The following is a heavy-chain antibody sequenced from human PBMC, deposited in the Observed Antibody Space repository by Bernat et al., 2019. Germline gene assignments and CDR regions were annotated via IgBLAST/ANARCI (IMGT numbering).Heavy chain of an antibody. CDR3: ARVSLYGAPASAMDV. Sequence: QVQLVESGGGVVQTERSQRLSCEASKFTFSSYGMHWFRQAPGKGLEWVAVIWHDGSNENYADSVKGRFTISRDNSKNTLYLQMNNLRAEDTAVYYCARVSLYGAPASAMDVWGQGTTVTVSS. CDR1: KFTFSSYG. J-gene: IGHJ6*02. V-gene: IGHV3-33*01. CDR2: IWHDGSNE. D-gene: IGHD4-17*01.